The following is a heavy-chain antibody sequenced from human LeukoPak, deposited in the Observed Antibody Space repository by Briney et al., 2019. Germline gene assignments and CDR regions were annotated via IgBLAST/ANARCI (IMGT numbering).Heavy chain of an antibody. CDR1: GFTFSTYA. V-gene: IGHV3-23*01. CDR2: INDTGGNT. CDR3: AKGRTNDY. D-gene: IGHD1/OR15-1a*01. Sequence: PGGSLRLSCAASGFTFSTYAMSWVRQTPERGLEWVSAINDTGGNTFYADSVKGRFTISRDNSKNTLYLQMNSLRAEDTAIYYCAKGRTNDYWGQGTLVTVSS. J-gene: IGHJ4*02.